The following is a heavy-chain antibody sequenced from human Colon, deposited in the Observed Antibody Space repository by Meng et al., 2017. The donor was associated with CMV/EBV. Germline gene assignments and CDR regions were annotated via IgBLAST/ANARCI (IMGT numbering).Heavy chain of an antibody. D-gene: IGHD3-10*01. CDR1: GGSFSGYY. CDR2: IDHMGST. V-gene: IGHV4-34*01. Sequence: CAVYGGSFSGYYYSWLRQPPGKGLEWIGEIDHMGSTTYNPSLKSRVALSIDTSKNQFSLTLNSVTAADTAIYFCARRVGSGKYYFDYWSQGALVTVSS. CDR3: ARRVGSGKYYFDY. J-gene: IGHJ4*02.